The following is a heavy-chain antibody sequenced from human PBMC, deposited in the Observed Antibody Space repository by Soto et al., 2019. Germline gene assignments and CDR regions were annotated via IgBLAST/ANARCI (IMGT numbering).Heavy chain of an antibody. J-gene: IGHJ4*02. V-gene: IGHV4-31*03. CDR1: GGSISSGGYS. CDR2: IYYSGST. Sequence: QVQLQESGPGLVKPSQTLSLTCTVSGGSISSGGYSWGWSGQHPGRGLEWIGYIYYSGSTYYNPSLKSRVTISVDTSKNQFSLKLSSVTAADTAVYYCARSTTVTTRLDYWGQGTLVTVSS. D-gene: IGHD4-4*01. CDR3: ARSTTVTTRLDY.